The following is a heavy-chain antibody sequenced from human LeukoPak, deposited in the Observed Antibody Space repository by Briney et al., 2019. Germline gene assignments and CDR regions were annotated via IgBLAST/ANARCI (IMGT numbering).Heavy chain of an antibody. Sequence: PGGSLRLSCAASGLTFSSLAMDWVRQAPGKGLEWVGDISYDGTYASYAASVRGRFTISRDNSKNTLYLQMNSLRTEGTAVYYCATESSLSNWGLGTLVTVSS. CDR2: ISYDGTYA. V-gene: IGHV3-30*04. D-gene: IGHD2/OR15-2a*01. CDR3: ATESSLSN. J-gene: IGHJ4*02. CDR1: GLTFSSLA.